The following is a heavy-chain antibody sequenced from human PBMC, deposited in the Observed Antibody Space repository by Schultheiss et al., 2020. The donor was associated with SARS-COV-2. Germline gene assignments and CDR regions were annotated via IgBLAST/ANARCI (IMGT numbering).Heavy chain of an antibody. V-gene: IGHV4-34*01. D-gene: IGHD2-2*01. CDR1: GYSISGGYY. CDR3: ARDCSCSSTSCYSCYYYGMDV. J-gene: IGHJ6*02. Sequence: SETLSLTCAVSGYSISGGYYWSWIRQPPGKGLEWIGEINHSGSTNYNPSLKSRVTISVDTSKNQFSLKLSSVTAADTAVYYCARDCSCSSTSCYSCYYYGMDVWGQGTTVTVSS. CDR2: INHSGST.